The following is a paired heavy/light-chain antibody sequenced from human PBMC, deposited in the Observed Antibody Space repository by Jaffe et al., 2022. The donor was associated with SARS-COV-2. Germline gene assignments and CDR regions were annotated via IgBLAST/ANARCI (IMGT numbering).Heavy chain of an antibody. D-gene: IGHD2-2*01. CDR2: IHYSGTT. J-gene: IGHJ4*02. CDR1: GGSISGYY. Sequence: QVQLQESGPGLVKPSETLSVTCTVSGGSISGYYWSWIRQPPGKGLEWIGYIHYSGTTKYNPSLKSRVTMSVDTPKNQFSLKLNSVTAADTAVYHCARYAISGFVLDYWGQGTLVIVSS. CDR3: ARYAISGFVLDY. V-gene: IGHV4-59*01.
Light chain of an antibody. V-gene: IGLV8-61*01. CDR2: STN. CDR1: SGSVSTSNY. CDR3: LLYVDGGTYV. Sequence: QTVVTQEPSFSVSPGGTVTLSCGLSSGSVSTSNYPSWHQQTPGQAPRTLIYSTNARSSGVPDRFSGSILGNKAALTITGAQAGDESDYYCLLYVDGGTYVFGTGTKVTVL. J-gene: IGLJ1*01.